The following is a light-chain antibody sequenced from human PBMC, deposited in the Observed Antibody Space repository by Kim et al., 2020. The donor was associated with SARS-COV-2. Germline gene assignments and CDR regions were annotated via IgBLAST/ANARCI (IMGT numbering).Light chain of an antibody. Sequence: GSPGDRATLSCRASENVYINVAWYQQRPGQAPRLLIYAASTGATDTPARFSGSGSGTEFTLTISSLQSEDFALYYCQQYNKWPLTFGGGTKVDIK. CDR3: QQYNKWPLT. CDR1: ENVYIN. J-gene: IGKJ4*01. V-gene: IGKV3-15*01. CDR2: AAS.